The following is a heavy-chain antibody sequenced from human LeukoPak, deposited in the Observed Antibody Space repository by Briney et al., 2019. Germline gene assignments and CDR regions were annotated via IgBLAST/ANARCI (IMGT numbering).Heavy chain of an antibody. CDR3: ARPGGFWSGYYTGGRDYYMDV. CDR1: GGSFSGYY. D-gene: IGHD3-3*01. J-gene: IGHJ6*03. CDR2: INHSGST. Sequence: SETLSLTCAVYGGSFSGYYWSWIRQPPGKGLEWIGEINHSGSTNYNPSLKSRVTISVDTSKNQFSLKLSSVTAADTAVYYCARPGGFWSGYYTGGRDYYMDVWGKGTTVTVSS. V-gene: IGHV4-34*01.